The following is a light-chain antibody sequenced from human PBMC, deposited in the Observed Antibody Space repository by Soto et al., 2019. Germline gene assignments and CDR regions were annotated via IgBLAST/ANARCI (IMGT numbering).Light chain of an antibody. CDR2: SAS. Sequence: DIQMTQSPSSLSASVGDRVTSTCRASQGIRDALGWYQQKPGKDPKRLIYSASSLQNGVPSRFSGSGSETVFTLKISSLQPEDFATYFCLQHSDYPFTFGQGTRLEI. CDR3: LQHSDYPFT. CDR1: QGIRDA. V-gene: IGKV1-17*01. J-gene: IGKJ2*01.